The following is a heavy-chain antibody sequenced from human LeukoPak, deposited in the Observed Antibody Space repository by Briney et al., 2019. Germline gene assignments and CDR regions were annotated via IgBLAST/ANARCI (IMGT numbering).Heavy chain of an antibody. CDR3: ARDMDSGPDFFDY. J-gene: IGHJ4*02. D-gene: IGHD1-26*01. CDR2: MNPNSGNT. Sequence: GASVKVSCKASGYTFTSYDINWVRQATGQGLEWMGWMNPNSGNTGYAQKFQGRVTMTRNTSISTAYMEPSSLRSEDTAVYYCARDMDSGPDFFDYWGLGTLVTVSS. CDR1: GYTFTSYD. V-gene: IGHV1-8*01.